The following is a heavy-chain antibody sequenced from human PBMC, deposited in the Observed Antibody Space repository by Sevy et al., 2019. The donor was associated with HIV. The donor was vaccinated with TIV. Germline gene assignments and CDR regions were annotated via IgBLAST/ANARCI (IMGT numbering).Heavy chain of an antibody. CDR2: ISSDGSSL. CDR1: GFSFSSNW. CDR3: SCGGTLFRY. D-gene: IGHD2-21*01. V-gene: IGHV3-74*01. J-gene: IGHJ4*02. Sequence: GGSLRLSCAASGFSFSSNWMQWVRQAPGKGLVWVSRISSDGSSLSYADSVKGRFTISRDNAENTVYLQMNSLRAEDTAVYYCSCGGTLFRYWGQGTLVTVSS.